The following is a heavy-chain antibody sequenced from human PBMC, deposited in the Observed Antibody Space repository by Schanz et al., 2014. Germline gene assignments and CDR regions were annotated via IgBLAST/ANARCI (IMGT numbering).Heavy chain of an antibody. CDR2: IGYDGSEK. J-gene: IGHJ6*03. CDR1: GFTFSRFG. CDR3: ARRHHFRSGPYYYYYMDV. D-gene: IGHD3-3*02. V-gene: IGHV3-33*01. Sequence: QVQLVESGGGVVRPGRSLRLSCATSGFTFSRFGMNWVRQAPGKGLEWVANIGYDGSEKYYVDSVKGRFTISRDNSKDTLYLQMSGLTPEDTAVYYCARRHHFRSGPYYYYYMDVWGKGTTVTVSS.